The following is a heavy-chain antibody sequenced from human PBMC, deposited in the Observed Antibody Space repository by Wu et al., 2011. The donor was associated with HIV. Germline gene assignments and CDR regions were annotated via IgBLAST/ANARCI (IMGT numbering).Heavy chain of an antibody. D-gene: IGHD3-22*01. V-gene: IGHV1-69*06. Sequence: QVQLVQSGAEMKKPGSSVKVSCKASGGTFNSYAISWVRQAPGQGLEWMGGIIAIFGTANYAQKFQGRVTITADKSTTTTYMELNNLRSEDTAVYYCARGSGYHFNYNYLVVWGKGTTVTVSS. J-gene: IGHJ6*03. CDR3: ARGSGYHFNYNYLVV. CDR1: GGTFNSYA. CDR2: IIAIFGTA.